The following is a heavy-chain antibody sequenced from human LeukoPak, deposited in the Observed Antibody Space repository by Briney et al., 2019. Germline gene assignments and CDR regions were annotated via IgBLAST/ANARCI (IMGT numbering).Heavy chain of an antibody. CDR1: GGSFSGYY. D-gene: IGHD2/OR15-2a*01. V-gene: IGHV3-7*01. J-gene: IGHJ5*02. CDR2: INQDGSEK. CDR3: AEGTTA. Sequence: ETLSLTCGVSGGSFSGYYWSWIRQSPGKGLEWVANINQDGSEKFYVDSVKGRFTISRDNAKNSLYLQMNSLRAEDTAVYYCAEGTTAWGQGTLVTVSS.